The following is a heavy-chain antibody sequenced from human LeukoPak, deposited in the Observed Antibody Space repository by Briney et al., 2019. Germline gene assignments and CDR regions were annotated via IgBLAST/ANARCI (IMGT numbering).Heavy chain of an antibody. CDR3: ARGNDFWSGYPKIWFDP. Sequence: SVKVSCKASGGTFSSYAISWVRQAPGQGLEWMGGIIPIFGTANYAQKFQGRVTITTDESTSTAYMELSSLRSEDTAVYYCARGNDFWSGYPKIWFDPWGQGTLVTVSS. V-gene: IGHV1-69*05. D-gene: IGHD3-3*01. J-gene: IGHJ5*02. CDR2: IIPIFGTA. CDR1: GGTFSSYA.